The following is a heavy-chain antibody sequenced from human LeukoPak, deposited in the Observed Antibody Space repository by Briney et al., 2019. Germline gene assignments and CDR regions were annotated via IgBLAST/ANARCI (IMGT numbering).Heavy chain of an antibody. CDR1: GFTFSSYG. J-gene: IGHJ4*02. Sequence: GGSQRLSCAASGFTFSSYGMHWVRQAPGKGLEWVAVISYDGSNKYYADSVKGRFTISRDNSKNTLYLQMNSLRAEDTAVYYCAKGDGYNYYFDYWGQGTLVTVSS. CDR3: AKGDGYNYYFDY. CDR2: ISYDGSNK. V-gene: IGHV3-30*18. D-gene: IGHD5-24*01.